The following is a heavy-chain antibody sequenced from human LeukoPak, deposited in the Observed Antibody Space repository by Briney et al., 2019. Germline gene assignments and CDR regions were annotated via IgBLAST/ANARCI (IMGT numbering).Heavy chain of an antibody. J-gene: IGHJ6*04. Sequence: ASVKVSCKVSGYTLTELSMHWVRQAPGKGLEWMGGFDPEDGETIYAQKIQGRVTMTEDTSTDTAYMELSSLRSEDTAVYYCATGGLSGWSLFLDVWGKGTTVTVSS. CDR1: GYTLTELS. CDR2: FDPEDGET. D-gene: IGHD6-19*01. V-gene: IGHV1-24*01. CDR3: ATGGLSGWSLFLDV.